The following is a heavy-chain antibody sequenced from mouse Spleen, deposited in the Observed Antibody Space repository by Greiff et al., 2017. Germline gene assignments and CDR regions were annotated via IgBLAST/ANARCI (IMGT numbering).Heavy chain of an antibody. D-gene: IGHD1-1*01. CDR1: GYTFTSYW. V-gene: IGHV1-52*01. Sequence: VQLQQPGAELVRPGSSVKLSCKASGYTFTSYWMHWVKQRPIQGLEWIGNIDPSDSETHYNQKFKDKATLTVDKSSSTAYMQLSSLTSEDSAVYYCARKYGSSYVFDYWGQGTTLTVSS. CDR3: ARKYGSSYVFDY. J-gene: IGHJ2*01. CDR2: IDPSDSET.